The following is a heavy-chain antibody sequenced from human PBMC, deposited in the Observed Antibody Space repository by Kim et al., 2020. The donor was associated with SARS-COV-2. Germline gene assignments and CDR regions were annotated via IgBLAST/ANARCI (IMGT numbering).Heavy chain of an antibody. J-gene: IGHJ4*02. CDR2: ISAPGSTI. V-gene: IGHV3-11*01. Sequence: GGSLRLSCAASGLSFSDYYMSWIRQAPGKGLEWVSYISAPGSTIYYADSMQGRFTVSRDNAKNSVYLEMDSLRAEDTAVYYCARVQWTSSCFDYWGQGTL. D-gene: IGHD6-13*01. CDR1: GLSFSDYY. CDR3: ARVQWTSSCFDY.